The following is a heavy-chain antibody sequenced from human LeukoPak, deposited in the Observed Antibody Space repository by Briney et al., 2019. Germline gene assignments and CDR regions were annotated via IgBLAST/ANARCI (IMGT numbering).Heavy chain of an antibody. CDR3: AKDSIVVVPAARFDP. CDR1: GFTFSSYA. Sequence: GGSLRLSCAASGFTFSSYAMSWVRQAPGKGLEWVSAISGSGGGTYYADSVKGRFTISRDNSKNTLYLQMNNLRAEDTAVYYCAKDSIVVVPAARFDPWGQGTLVTVSS. D-gene: IGHD2-2*01. CDR2: ISGSGGGT. V-gene: IGHV3-23*01. J-gene: IGHJ5*02.